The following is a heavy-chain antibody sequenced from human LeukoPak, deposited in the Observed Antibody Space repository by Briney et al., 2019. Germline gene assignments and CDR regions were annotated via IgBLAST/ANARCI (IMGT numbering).Heavy chain of an antibody. D-gene: IGHD3-22*01. V-gene: IGHV3-64*01. Sequence: GSLRLSCAASGFTFSSYAMHWVRQAPGKGLEYVSAISSNGGSTYYANSVKGRFTISRDNSKNTLYLQMGSLRAEDMAVYYCARERDYYDSSGPFDYWGQGTLVTVSS. J-gene: IGHJ4*02. CDR1: GFTFSSYA. CDR2: ISSNGGST. CDR3: ARERDYYDSSGPFDY.